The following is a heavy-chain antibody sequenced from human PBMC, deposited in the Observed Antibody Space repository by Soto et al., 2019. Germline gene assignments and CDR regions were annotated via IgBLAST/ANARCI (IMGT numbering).Heavy chain of an antibody. D-gene: IGHD6-13*01. CDR3: AATTQQLGYYYYGMDV. Sequence: QVQLVESGGGVVQPGRSLRLSCAASGFTFSSYGMHWVRQAPGKGLEWVAVISYDGSNKYYADSVKGRFTISRDNSKNTLYLQMNSLRAEDTAVCYCAATTQQLGYYYYGMDVWGQGTTVTVSS. J-gene: IGHJ6*02. CDR2: ISYDGSNK. V-gene: IGHV3-30*03. CDR1: GFTFSSYG.